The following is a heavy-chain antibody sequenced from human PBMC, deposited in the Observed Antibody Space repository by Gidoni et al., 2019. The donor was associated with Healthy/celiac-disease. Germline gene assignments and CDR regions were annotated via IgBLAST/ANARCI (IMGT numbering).Heavy chain of an antibody. V-gene: IGHV1-46*01. CDR1: GYTFTSSY. Sequence: QVQLVQSGAEVKQPVASVKVSCKASGYTFTSSYMHWVRQAPGQGLEWMGIINPSGGSTSYAQKFQGRVTMTRDTSTSTVYMELSSLRSEDTAVYYCARDINLTQTAFDIWGQGTMVTVSS. CDR3: ARDINLTQTAFDI. J-gene: IGHJ3*02. CDR2: INPSGGST. D-gene: IGHD1-20*01.